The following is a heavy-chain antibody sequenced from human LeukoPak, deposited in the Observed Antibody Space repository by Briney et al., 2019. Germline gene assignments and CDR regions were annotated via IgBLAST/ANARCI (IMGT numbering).Heavy chain of an antibody. J-gene: IGHJ6*03. V-gene: IGHV5-51*01. D-gene: IGHD6-6*01. CDR3: ARHTQSIAAAYYYYYYMDV. CDR1: GYSFTTYW. Sequence: GESLKISCKGSGYSFTTYWIAWVRQMPGKGLEWMGIIYPGDSDTRYSPSFQGQVTISADKSISTAYLQWSSLKASDTAMYYCARHTQSIAAAYYYYYYMDVWGKGTTVTVSS. CDR2: IYPGDSDT.